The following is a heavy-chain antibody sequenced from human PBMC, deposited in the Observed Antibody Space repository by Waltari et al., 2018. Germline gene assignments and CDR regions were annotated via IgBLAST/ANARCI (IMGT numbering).Heavy chain of an antibody. D-gene: IGHD6-19*01. J-gene: IGHJ4*02. Sequence: QVQLQESGPGLLKPSETLSLTCAVYGGSFSGYYWSWILQPPGKGLEWIGEINHSGSTNYNPSLKSRVTISVDTSKNQFSLKLSSVTAADTAVYYCARRGQWLVQPFGYWGQGTLVTVSS. V-gene: IGHV4-34*01. CDR3: ARRGQWLVQPFGY. CDR2: INHSGST. CDR1: GGSFSGYY.